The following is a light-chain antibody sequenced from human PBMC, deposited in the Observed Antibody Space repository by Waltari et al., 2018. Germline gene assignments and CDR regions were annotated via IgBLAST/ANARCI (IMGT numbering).Light chain of an antibody. CDR2: QDK. CDR1: KLENKY. CDR3: QAWDSRTAV. J-gene: IGLJ3*02. V-gene: IGLV3-1*01. Sequence: SYEVTQPPSVSVSPGQTASITCSGDKLENKYVSWYQQKPGQSPVVVIYQDKKRPSGTPERFSGANSGNTATLTIGGTQAMDEADYYCQAWDSRTAVFGGGTRLTVL.